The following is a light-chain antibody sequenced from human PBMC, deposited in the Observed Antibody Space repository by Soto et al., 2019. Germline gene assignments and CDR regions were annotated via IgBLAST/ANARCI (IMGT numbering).Light chain of an antibody. Sequence: QSVLTQPASVSGSPGQSITISCTGTSSDVGGYNHVSWYQQYPGKAPKVIIDELSNRPSGISNRFSGSKSGNKASLTISGLQSEDEADYCCSSYTSSSTLLYVFGTGTKLTVL. J-gene: IGLJ1*01. CDR3: SSYTSSSTLLYV. V-gene: IGLV2-14*01. CDR2: ELS. CDR1: SSDVGGYNH.